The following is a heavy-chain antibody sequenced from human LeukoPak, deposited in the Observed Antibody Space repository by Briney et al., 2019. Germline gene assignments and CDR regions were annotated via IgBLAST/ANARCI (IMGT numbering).Heavy chain of an antibody. CDR3: ARDRDGGFDY. V-gene: IGHV3-48*04. J-gene: IGHJ4*02. Sequence: GGSLRLSCAASGFTFSRYSMNWVRQAPGKGLEWVSYISSSSTIIYYADSVKGRFTISRDNAKNSLYLQMNSLRAEDTAVYYCARDRDGGFDYWGQGTLVTVSS. CDR2: ISSSSTII. D-gene: IGHD5-24*01. CDR1: GFTFSRYS.